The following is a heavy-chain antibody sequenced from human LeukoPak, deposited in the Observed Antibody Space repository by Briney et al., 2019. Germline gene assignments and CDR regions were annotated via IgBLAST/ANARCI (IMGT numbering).Heavy chain of an antibody. CDR1: GGSISSYY. CDR2: IYYSGST. D-gene: IGHD5-18*01. Sequence: PSETLSLTCTVSGGSISSYYWSWIRQPPEKGLEWIGYIYYSGSTNYNPSLKSRVTISIDTSKNQFSLKLSSVTAADTAVYYCARRSYSHGYSDYFDYWGQGTLVTVSS. J-gene: IGHJ4*02. V-gene: IGHV4-59*08. CDR3: ARRSYSHGYSDYFDY.